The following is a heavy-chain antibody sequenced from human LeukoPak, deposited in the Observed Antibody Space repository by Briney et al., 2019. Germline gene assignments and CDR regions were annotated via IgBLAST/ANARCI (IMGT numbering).Heavy chain of an antibody. V-gene: IGHV3-9*01. CDR1: GFTFDDYA. CDR2: FSWNSGSI. J-gene: IGHJ4*02. Sequence: PGRSLGLSCAASGFTFDDYAMHWVRQAPGKGLEWVSGFSWNSGSIGYADSVKGRFTISRDNAKNSLYLQMNSLRAEDTALYYCAKDIQLERLGSVYWGQGTLVTVSS. D-gene: IGHD1-1*01. CDR3: AKDIQLERLGSVY.